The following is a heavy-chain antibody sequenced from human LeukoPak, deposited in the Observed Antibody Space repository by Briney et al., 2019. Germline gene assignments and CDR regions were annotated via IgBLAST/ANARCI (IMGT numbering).Heavy chain of an antibody. CDR2: INPNSGGT. CDR1: GYTFTGYY. J-gene: IGHJ4*02. Sequence: ASVKVSCKASGYTFTGYYMHWVRQAPGQGLECMGCINPNSGGTNYAQKFQGRVTMTRDTSISTAYMELSRLRSDDTALYYCARVEMVRGVIINWEVRYWGQGTLVTVSS. CDR3: ARVEMVRGVIINWEVRY. D-gene: IGHD3-10*01. V-gene: IGHV1-2*02.